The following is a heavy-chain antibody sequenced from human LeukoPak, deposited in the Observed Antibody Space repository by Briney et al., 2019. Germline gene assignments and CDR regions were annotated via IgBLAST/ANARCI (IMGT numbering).Heavy chain of an antibody. V-gene: IGHV1-2*02. CDR1: GYSFTAFY. CDR2: IHPRSGET. D-gene: IGHD3-10*01. CDR3: ARDGEYGTGSYYRGCFDY. J-gene: IGHJ4*02. Sequence: VASVKVSCKTSGYSFTAFYIHWVRRAPGQGLEWMGWIHPRSGETNYAYKFKGRVTMTRDTSISTVYMDLGSLRSDDTAVYYCARDGEYGTGSYYRGCFDYWGQGILVTVSS.